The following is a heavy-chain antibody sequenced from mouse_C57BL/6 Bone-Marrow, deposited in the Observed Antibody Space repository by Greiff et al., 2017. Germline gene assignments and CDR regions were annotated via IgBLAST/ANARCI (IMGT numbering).Heavy chain of an antibody. D-gene: IGHD2-3*01. Sequence: EVQVVESGGGLVQPGGSLKLSCEASGFTFSDYGMAWVRQAPRKGPEWVAFISNLAYSIYYADNVTGRFTISRENAKNTLYMEVSSLRSEDTAMYYCARHLFMDYWGQGTSVTVSS. V-gene: IGHV5-15*01. J-gene: IGHJ4*01. CDR2: ISNLAYSI. CDR3: ARHLFMDY. CDR1: GFTFSDYG.